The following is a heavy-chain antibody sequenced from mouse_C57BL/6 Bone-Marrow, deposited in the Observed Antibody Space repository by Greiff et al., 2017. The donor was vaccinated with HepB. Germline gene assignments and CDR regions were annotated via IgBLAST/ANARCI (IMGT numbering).Heavy chain of an antibody. CDR3: ARSLDFDY. Sequence: EVKLEESGGGLVKPGGSLKLSCAASGFTFSSYAMSWVRQTPEKRLEWVATISDGGSYTYYPDNVKGRFTISRDNAKNNLYLQMSHLKSEDTAMYYCARSLDFDYWGQGTTLTVS. J-gene: IGHJ2*01. CDR1: GFTFSSYA. V-gene: IGHV5-4*03. CDR2: ISDGGSYT.